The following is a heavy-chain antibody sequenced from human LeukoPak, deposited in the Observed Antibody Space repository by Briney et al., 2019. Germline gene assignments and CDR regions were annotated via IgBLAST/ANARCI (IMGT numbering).Heavy chain of an antibody. D-gene: IGHD6-19*01. CDR1: GFTFSSNY. CDR2: IYSDGTT. V-gene: IGHV3-53*01. J-gene: IGHJ4*02. CDR3: ARDQPPESGWYVGLWDY. Sequence: PGGSPRLSCAASGFTFSSNYMSWVRQAPGKGLEWVSVIYSDGTTYYADSVKGRFTISRDNSKNTVHLQMSSLRPEDTAVYYCARDQPPESGWYVGLWDYWGQGTLVTVSS.